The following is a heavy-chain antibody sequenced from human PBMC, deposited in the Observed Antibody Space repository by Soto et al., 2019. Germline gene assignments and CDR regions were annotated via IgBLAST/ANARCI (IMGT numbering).Heavy chain of an antibody. J-gene: IGHJ4*02. CDR3: ATLGGGYSGYALDY. CDR2: IGYDGSNK. V-gene: IGHV3-30*02. Sequence: GGSLRLSCAASGFTFSSHGMHWVRQAPGKGLEWAAIIGYDGSNKYYADSVKGRFTISRDNSKNTVYLQMNSLRAEDTAVYYCATLGGGYSGYALDYRGQGDPFPVSS. D-gene: IGHD5-12*01. CDR1: GFTFSSHG.